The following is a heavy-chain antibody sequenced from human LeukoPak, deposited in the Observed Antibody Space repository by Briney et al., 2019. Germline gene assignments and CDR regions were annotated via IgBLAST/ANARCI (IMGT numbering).Heavy chain of an antibody. Sequence: GESLKISCSGFSFTTYWIAWVRQMPGKGLEWMGIIYPGDSNIRYNPSFQGQVTISADKSFTTAYLQWSSLKASDTAMYYCTTPQGVGSGSYSGAFDIWGQGTMVTVSS. D-gene: IGHD3-10*01. CDR3: TTPQGVGSGSYSGAFDI. CDR2: IYPGDSNI. CDR1: GFSFTTYW. J-gene: IGHJ3*02. V-gene: IGHV5-51*01.